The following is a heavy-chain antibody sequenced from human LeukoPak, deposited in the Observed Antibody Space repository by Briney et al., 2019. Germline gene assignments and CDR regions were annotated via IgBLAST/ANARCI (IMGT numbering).Heavy chain of an antibody. J-gene: IGHJ6*02. Sequence: SETLSLTCTVSGGSISSSNYYWGWIRQPPGKGLEWIGSTHYSGSTYYNPSLKSRVTISVDTSKNQFSLKLRSVTAADTAVYYCARVRHDDTRHGMDVWGQGTTVTVSS. CDR1: GGSISSSNYY. CDR2: THYSGST. V-gene: IGHV4-39*07. D-gene: IGHD3-22*01. CDR3: ARVRHDDTRHGMDV.